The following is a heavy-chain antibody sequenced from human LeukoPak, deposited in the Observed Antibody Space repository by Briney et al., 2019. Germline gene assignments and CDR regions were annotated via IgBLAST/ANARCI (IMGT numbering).Heavy chain of an antibody. D-gene: IGHD3-22*01. CDR2: ISDTGGRT. Sequence: GGYLRLSCAVSGITLSNYGMTWVRQAPGKGLEWVAGISDTGGRTNYADSVKGRFTISRDNPKNTLYLQMNSLRAEDTAVYFCAKRGVVIRVILVGFHKEAYYFDSWGQGALVTVSS. CDR3: AKRGVVIRVILVGFHKEAYYFDS. CDR1: GITLSNYG. J-gene: IGHJ4*02. V-gene: IGHV3-23*01.